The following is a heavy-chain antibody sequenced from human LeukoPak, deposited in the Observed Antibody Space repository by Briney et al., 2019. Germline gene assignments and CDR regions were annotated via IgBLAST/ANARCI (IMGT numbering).Heavy chain of an antibody. J-gene: IGHJ4*02. CDR1: GYTFTSYY. Sequence: ASVKVSCKASGYTFTSYYMHWVRQAPGQGLEWMGVINPSGGNTDYAQKFQGRATMTRDTSTSTVYMELSSLRSEDTAVYYCARDPGATHYFDYWGQGTLVTVSS. CDR3: ARDPGATHYFDY. CDR2: INPSGGNT. V-gene: IGHV1-46*01. D-gene: IGHD1-26*01.